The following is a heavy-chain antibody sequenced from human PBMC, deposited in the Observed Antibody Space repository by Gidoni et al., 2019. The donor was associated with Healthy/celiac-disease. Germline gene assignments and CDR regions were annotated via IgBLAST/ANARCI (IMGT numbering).Heavy chain of an antibody. CDR1: GFTFSSYA. D-gene: IGHD3-10*01. Sequence: EVQLLESGGGLVQHGGSLRLSCAASGFTFSSYAMSWVRQAPGKGLEWVSAISGSGGSTYYADSVKSRFTNSRDNSKNTLYLQMNSLRAEDTAVYYCAKALWFGELAYFDYWGQGTLVTVSS. CDR3: AKALWFGELAYFDY. J-gene: IGHJ4*02. CDR2: ISGSGGST. V-gene: IGHV3-23*01.